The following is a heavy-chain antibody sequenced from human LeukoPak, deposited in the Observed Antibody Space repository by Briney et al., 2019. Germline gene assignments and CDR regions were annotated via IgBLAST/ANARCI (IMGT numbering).Heavy chain of an antibody. CDR3: AKVKWDSSGYFDY. CDR1: GFTVSSNY. CDR2: IYSGGSA. J-gene: IGHJ4*02. V-gene: IGHV3-53*01. Sequence: GGSLRLSCAASGFTVSSNYMSWVRQAPGKGLEWVSVIYSGGSAYYAGSVKGRFTISRDNSKNTLYLQMNSLRAEDTAIYYCAKVKWDSSGYFDYWGQGTLVTVSS. D-gene: IGHD3-22*01.